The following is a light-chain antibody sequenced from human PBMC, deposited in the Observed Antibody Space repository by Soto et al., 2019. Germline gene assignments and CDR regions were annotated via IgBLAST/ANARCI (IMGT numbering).Light chain of an antibody. V-gene: IGLV2-23*03. Sequence: QSVLTQPASVSGSPGQSITISCTGTSSDVGSYNLVSWYQQHPGKAPKLMIYEGSKRPSGVSNRFSGSKSGNTASLTISGLKAEDAADYYCCSYAGSSTFVVFGGGTKLTVL. J-gene: IGLJ2*01. CDR2: EGS. CDR1: SSDVGSYNL. CDR3: CSYAGSSTFVV.